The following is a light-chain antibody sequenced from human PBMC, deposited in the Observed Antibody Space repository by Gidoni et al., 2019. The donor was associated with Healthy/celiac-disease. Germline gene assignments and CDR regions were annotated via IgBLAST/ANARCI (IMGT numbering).Light chain of an antibody. J-gene: IGKJ4*01. CDR1: QSVLYSSNNKNY. V-gene: IGKV4-1*01. CDR3: QQCYSTWLT. Sequence: DIVMTQSPDSLAVSLGETATINCKSSQSVLYSSNNKNYLAWYQQKPGQPPKLLIYWASTRESGVPDRFSGSGSGTDFTLTLCSLPAEDVAVYYCQQCYSTWLTFGGGTKVEIK. CDR2: WAS.